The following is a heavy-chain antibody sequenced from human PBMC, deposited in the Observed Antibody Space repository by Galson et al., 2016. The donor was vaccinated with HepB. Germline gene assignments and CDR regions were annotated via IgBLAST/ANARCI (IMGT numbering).Heavy chain of an antibody. CDR1: GGSISSTNW. J-gene: IGHJ4*02. CDR3: ARDWDYPNKLLDF. D-gene: IGHD1-7*01. Sequence: ETLSLTCAVSGGSISSTNWWSWVRQPPGKGLEWIGEIYHSGTTNYNPTLKSRVTISADKSKNQFSLQLTSVTAADTAVYYCARDWDYPNKLLDFWGQGTLVTVSS. V-gene: IGHV4-4*02. CDR2: IYHSGTT.